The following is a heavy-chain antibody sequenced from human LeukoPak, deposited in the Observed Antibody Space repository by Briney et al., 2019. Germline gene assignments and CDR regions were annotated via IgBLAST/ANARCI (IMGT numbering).Heavy chain of an antibody. CDR2: INHSGST. V-gene: IGHV4-34*01. CDR1: GFRFNSYG. Sequence: GSLRLSCAASGFRFNSYGMTWVRLAPGKGLERIGEINHSGSTNYNPSLKSRVTISVDTSKNQFSLKLSSVTAADTAVYYCARTRQARQGSGGYVSYWGQGTLVTVSS. J-gene: IGHJ4*02. D-gene: IGHD6-19*01. CDR3: ARTRQARQGSGGYVSY.